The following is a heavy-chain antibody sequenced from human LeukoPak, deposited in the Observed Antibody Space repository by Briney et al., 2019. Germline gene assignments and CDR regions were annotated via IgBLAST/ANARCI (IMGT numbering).Heavy chain of an antibody. CDR1: GGTFSSYA. Sequence: SVRVSCKASGGTFSSYAISWVRQAPGQGLEWMGGIIPIFGTANYAQKFQGRVTITADESTSTAYMELSSLRSEDTAVYYCASDRYSSGWYSSYYYYMDVWGKGTTVTISS. V-gene: IGHV1-69*13. D-gene: IGHD6-19*01. CDR2: IIPIFGTA. CDR3: ASDRYSSGWYSSYYYYMDV. J-gene: IGHJ6*03.